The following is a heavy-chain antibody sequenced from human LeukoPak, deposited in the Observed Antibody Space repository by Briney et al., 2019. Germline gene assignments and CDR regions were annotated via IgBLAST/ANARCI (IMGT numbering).Heavy chain of an antibody. CDR3: ARPLDSSTSTCAFDL. J-gene: IGHJ3*01. CDR1: GYTFINSW. CDR2: IYPGDSDT. D-gene: IGHD6-13*01. Sequence: GDSLKISCKGPGYTFINSWIGWVRQRPGEGLEWMGNIYPGDSDTRYSPSFQGQVTISVDKSTTTAYLQWSTLKASDTALYYCARPLDSSTSTCAFDLWGQGTMVTVSS. V-gene: IGHV5-51*01.